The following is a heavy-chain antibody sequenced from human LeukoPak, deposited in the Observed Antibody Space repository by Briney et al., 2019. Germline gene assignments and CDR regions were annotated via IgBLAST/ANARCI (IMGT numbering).Heavy chain of an antibody. CDR3: ARLQGESFGVLRFLEVGDY. D-gene: IGHD3-3*01. CDR1: GYSFTSYW. CDR2: IYPGDSDT. J-gene: IGHJ4*02. V-gene: IGHV5-51*01. Sequence: GESLKISCKGSGYSFTSYWIGWVRQMPGKGLEWMGIIYPGDSDTRYSPSFQGQVTISADKSISTAYLQWSSLKASDTAMYYCARLQGESFGVLRFLEVGDYWGQGTLVTVSS.